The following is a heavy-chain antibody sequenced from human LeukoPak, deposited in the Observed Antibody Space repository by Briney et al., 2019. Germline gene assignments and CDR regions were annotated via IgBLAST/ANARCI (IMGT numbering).Heavy chain of an antibody. Sequence: SETPSLTCTVSGGSISSYYWSWIRQPPGKGLEWIGYIYYSGSTNYNPSLKSRVTISVDTSKNQFSLKLSSVTAADTAVYYCARGAPAYYYDSSGPLNDYWGQGTLVTVSS. CDR3: ARGAPAYYYDSSGPLNDY. D-gene: IGHD3-22*01. CDR2: IYYSGST. V-gene: IGHV4-59*01. CDR1: GGSISSYY. J-gene: IGHJ4*02.